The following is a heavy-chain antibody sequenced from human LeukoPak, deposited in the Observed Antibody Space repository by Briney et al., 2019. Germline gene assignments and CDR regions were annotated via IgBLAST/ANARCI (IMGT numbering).Heavy chain of an antibody. CDR1: GFTFTNYA. Sequence: GGSLRLSCAASGFTFTNYAMSWVRQAPGKGLEWVSSISSCSSYIYYADSVKGLFTISRDNAKNSLYLQMNSLKAEDTAVYYCVRGSPSEYSSSSPLEYWGQGTLVTVSS. CDR2: ISSCSSYI. J-gene: IGHJ4*02. V-gene: IGHV3-21*01. D-gene: IGHD6-6*01. CDR3: VRGSPSEYSSSSPLEY.